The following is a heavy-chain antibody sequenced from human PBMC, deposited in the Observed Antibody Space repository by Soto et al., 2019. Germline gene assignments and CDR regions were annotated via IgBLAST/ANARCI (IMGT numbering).Heavy chain of an antibody. V-gene: IGHV1-69*01. D-gene: IGHD3-10*01. Sequence: QVQVVQSGVEVRRPGSSVKVSCKASGDTFKNCVISWVRQAPGQGLEWMGGIIPLFGTTDLAQRFQGRLTITTDESTTTAYMELSRLRSEDTATYYCAAELGFGKLSVVWGQGTKVIVSS. CDR3: AAELGFGKLSVV. J-gene: IGHJ6*02. CDR2: IIPLFGTT. CDR1: GDTFKNCV.